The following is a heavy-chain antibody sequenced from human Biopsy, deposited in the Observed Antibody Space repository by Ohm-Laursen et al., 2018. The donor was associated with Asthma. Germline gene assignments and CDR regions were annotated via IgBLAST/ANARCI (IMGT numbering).Heavy chain of an antibody. Sequence: ASVKVSCKASGYTFIGCHIHWMRQAPGQGLEWMGRINPNSGGTNYAQKFQGRVTMTRDTPISTAYMEVSRLRSDDTAVYYCARGQKSAGDRWFDPWGQGTLVAVSS. CDR3: ARGQKSAGDRWFDP. J-gene: IGHJ5*02. CDR2: INPNSGGT. V-gene: IGHV1-2*06. D-gene: IGHD6-13*01. CDR1: GYTFIGCH.